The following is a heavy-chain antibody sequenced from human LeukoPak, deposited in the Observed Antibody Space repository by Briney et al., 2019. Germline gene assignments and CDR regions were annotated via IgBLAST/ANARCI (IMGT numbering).Heavy chain of an antibody. CDR2: IGGRT. CDR3: AKQYSGGWYYFDY. D-gene: IGHD6-19*01. CDR1: GFTFSSYA. Sequence: GGSLRLSCAAPGFTFSSYAMTWVRQAPGKGLEWVSAIGGRTYYADSVKGRLTISKDNSENTLYLQMNSLRAEDTAVYYCAKQYSGGWYYFDYWVQGTLVTVSS. J-gene: IGHJ4*02. V-gene: IGHV3-23*01.